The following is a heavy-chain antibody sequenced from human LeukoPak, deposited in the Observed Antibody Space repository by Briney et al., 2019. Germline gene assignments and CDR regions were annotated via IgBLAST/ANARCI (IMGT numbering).Heavy chain of an antibody. Sequence: PSETLSLTCTVSGGSISSYYWSWIRQPPGKGLEWIGYIYTSGSTNYNPSLKSRVTISVDTSKNQFSLSLNSVTAADTAVYYCAKTHCGGGSCDKFDSWGQGILVTVSS. J-gene: IGHJ5*01. D-gene: IGHD2-21*01. CDR3: AKTHCGGGSCDKFDS. CDR1: GGSISSYY. V-gene: IGHV4-4*09. CDR2: IYTSGST.